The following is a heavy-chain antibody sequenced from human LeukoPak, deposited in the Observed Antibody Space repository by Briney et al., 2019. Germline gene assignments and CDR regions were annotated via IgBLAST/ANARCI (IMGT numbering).Heavy chain of an antibody. CDR3: ARDLRRIAAAGRRENWFDP. J-gene: IGHJ5*02. CDR2: IIPIFGTA. D-gene: IGHD6-13*01. V-gene: IGHV1-69*06. CDR1: GGTFSSYA. Sequence: SVKVSCKASGGTFSSYAISWVRQAPRQGLEWMGGIIPIFGTANYAQKFQGRVTITADKSTSTAYMELSSLRSEDTAVYYCARDLRRIAAAGRRENWFDPWGQGTLVTVSS.